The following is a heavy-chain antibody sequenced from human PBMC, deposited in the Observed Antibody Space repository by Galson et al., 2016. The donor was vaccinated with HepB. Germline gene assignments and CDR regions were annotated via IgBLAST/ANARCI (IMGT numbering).Heavy chain of an antibody. J-gene: IGHJ4*02. CDR2: ISRSSGYI. CDR3: TYGGELIDF. D-gene: IGHD1-26*01. Sequence: SLRLSCAASGFTFSNAWMSWVRQAPGKGLEWVSSISRSSGYIYYADLVKGRFTISRDNAKNSLFLQMNSLRAEDTAVYYCTYGGELIDFWCQGTLVTVSS. V-gene: IGHV3-21*06. CDR1: GFTFSNAW.